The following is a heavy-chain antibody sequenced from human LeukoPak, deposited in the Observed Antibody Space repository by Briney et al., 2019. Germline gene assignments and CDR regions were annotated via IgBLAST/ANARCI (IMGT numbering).Heavy chain of an antibody. CDR1: GGSISSSNW. CDR3: ASRIVGATEGTENDI. D-gene: IGHD1-26*01. CDR2: IYHSGST. V-gene: IGHV4-4*02. J-gene: IGHJ3*02. Sequence: SETLSLTCAVSGGSISSSNWWSWVRQPPGKGLEWIGEIYHSGSTNYNPSLKSRVTISVDKSKNQFSLKLSSVTAADTAVYYCASRIVGATEGTENDIWGQGTMVTVSS.